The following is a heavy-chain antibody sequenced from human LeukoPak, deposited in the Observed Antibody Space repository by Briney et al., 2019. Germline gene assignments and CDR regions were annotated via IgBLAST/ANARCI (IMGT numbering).Heavy chain of an antibody. CDR2: TYYRSKWYT. CDR1: GDSVSSNIGA. CDR3: ARDRVGKLLTSNWFDF. V-gene: IGHV6-1*01. J-gene: IGHJ5*01. D-gene: IGHD1-26*01. Sequence: SQTLSLTCAISGDSVSSNIGAWNWIRQSPTRGLERLGRTYYRSKWYTNYAVSVKSRITISPDTSKNQFSLQLNSVTPEDTAVYYCARDRVGKLLTSNWFDFWGQGTLVTVSS.